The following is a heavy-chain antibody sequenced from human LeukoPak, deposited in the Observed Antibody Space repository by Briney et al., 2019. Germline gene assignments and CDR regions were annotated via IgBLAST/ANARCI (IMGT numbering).Heavy chain of an antibody. CDR2: INPSGGST. J-gene: IGHJ3*02. V-gene: IGHV1-46*01. CDR1: GYTFTSYY. Sequence: ASVKVSCKASGYTFTSYYMHWVRQAPGQGLEWMGIINPSGGSTSYAQKFQGRVTMTRDMSTSTVYMELSSLRSEDTAVYYCARWAGDYPDAFDIWGQGTMVTVSS. D-gene: IGHD4-17*01. CDR3: ARWAGDYPDAFDI.